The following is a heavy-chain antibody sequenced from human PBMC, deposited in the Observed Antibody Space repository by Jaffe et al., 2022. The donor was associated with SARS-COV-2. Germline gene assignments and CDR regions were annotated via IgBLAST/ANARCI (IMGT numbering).Heavy chain of an antibody. Sequence: QVQLQESGPGLVKPSETLSLTCTVSGYSISSGYYWGWIRQAPGKGLDHIGSIFHTGSTYYNPSLKGRVTISVDMSKNQFSLNLTSVTAADTAVYYCARGGSSWDHNWFDPWGQGTLVTVSP. CDR1: GYSISSGYY. D-gene: IGHD6-13*01. J-gene: IGHJ5*02. V-gene: IGHV4-38-2*02. CDR2: IFHTGST. CDR3: ARGGSSWDHNWFDP.